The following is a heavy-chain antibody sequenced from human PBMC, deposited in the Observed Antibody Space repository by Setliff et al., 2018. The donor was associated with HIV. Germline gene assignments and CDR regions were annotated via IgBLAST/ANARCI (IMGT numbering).Heavy chain of an antibody. CDR1: GGSISSSTYY. J-gene: IGHJ6*03. CDR2: IHFGGSI. V-gene: IGHV4-39*01. Sequence: PSETLSLTCTVSGGSISSSTYYWGWIRQAPGKGLEWIANIHFGGSIYRNPSLRSRVTISVDTSKNQFSLKLSSVTAADTAVYYCARRGSPPSGFYSKYYMDVWGKGTTVTVSS. CDR3: ARRGSPPSGFYSKYYMDV. D-gene: IGHD3-22*01.